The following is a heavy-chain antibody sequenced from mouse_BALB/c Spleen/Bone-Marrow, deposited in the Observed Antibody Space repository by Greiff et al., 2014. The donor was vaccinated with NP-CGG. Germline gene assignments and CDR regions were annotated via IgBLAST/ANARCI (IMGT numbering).Heavy chain of an antibody. D-gene: IGHD1-2*01. CDR3: ARITTATGDMDY. CDR2: IWADGSK. Sequence: VQLQESGPGLVAPSQSLSITCTVSGFSLTNYGVHWVRQPPGKGLEWLGVIWADGSKNYNSAIMSRLSISKDNSKSQVFFKMNSLPTEATAMYYYARITTATGDMDYWGQGTSVTVSS. V-gene: IGHV2-9*02. CDR1: GFSLTNYG. J-gene: IGHJ4*01.